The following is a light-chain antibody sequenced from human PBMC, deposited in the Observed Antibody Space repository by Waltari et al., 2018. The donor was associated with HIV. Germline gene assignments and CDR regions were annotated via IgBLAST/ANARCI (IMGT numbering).Light chain of an antibody. V-gene: IGKV3-20*01. CDR2: GAS. CDR3: QQYAASPLT. J-gene: IGKJ4*01. CDR1: QSARSAP. Sequence: EIVLMQSPGTLSLSPGERATLSCGASQSARSAPLAWYQQKPCQAPRLLIFGASSRAPGIPDRFSGSGAVTDFILTISRLEPEDCAVYYCQQYAASPLTFGGGTRVEIK.